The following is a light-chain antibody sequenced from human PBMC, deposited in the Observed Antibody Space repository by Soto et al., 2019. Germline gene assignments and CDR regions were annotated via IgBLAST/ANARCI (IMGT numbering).Light chain of an antibody. Sequence: DIQMTQSPSTLSAPVGDRVTITCRAIQSIVGGLAWYQQKPGNAPKLLIYDASTLESGVPSRFSGSGSGTEFTLTITSLQPDDFATYYCQQYNSYSRTFGQGTKVEIK. CDR2: DAS. J-gene: IGKJ1*01. V-gene: IGKV1-5*01. CDR3: QQYNSYSRT. CDR1: QSIVGG.